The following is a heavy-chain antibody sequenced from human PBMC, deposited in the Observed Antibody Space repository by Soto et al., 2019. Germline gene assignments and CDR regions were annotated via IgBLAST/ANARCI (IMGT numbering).Heavy chain of an antibody. CDR3: AKDTYYHDSSGYYTFDY. CDR2: ISYDGRNT. Sequence: QVQLVESGGGVVQPGRSLILSCAASGHTFSSYGMHWVPQAPGKGLEWVAAISYDGRNTNYADSVEGRFTISRDNSKNTLYLQMNSLRAEDTAVYFCAKDTYYHDSSGYYTFDYWGQGTLVTVSS. D-gene: IGHD3-22*01. V-gene: IGHV3-30*18. CDR1: GHTFSSYG. J-gene: IGHJ4*02.